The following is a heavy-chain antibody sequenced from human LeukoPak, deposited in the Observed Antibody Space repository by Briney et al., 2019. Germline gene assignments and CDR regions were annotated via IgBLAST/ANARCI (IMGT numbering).Heavy chain of an antibody. Sequence: PGGSLRLSCAASGFTFSTYWMSWVRQAPGKGLEWVAFIRYDGSNKYYADSVKGRFTISRDNSKNTLYLQMNSLRAEDTAVYYCAKDPGYYDFWSGYPFDYWGQGTLVTVSS. CDR1: GFTFSTYW. CDR3: AKDPGYYDFWSGYPFDY. CDR2: IRYDGSNK. V-gene: IGHV3-30*02. J-gene: IGHJ4*02. D-gene: IGHD3-3*01.